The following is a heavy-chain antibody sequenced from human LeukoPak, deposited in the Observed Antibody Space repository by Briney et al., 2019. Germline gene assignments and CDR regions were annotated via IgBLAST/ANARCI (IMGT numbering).Heavy chain of an antibody. Sequence: PSETLSLTCTVSGVSINTYYWIWLRQPPGKGLEWIGYIYSSGNTHYIPSLMSRLSMSVDTSKSQFSLKLSSVTAADTAVYYCARGELLLAWFDPWGQGTLVTVSS. CDR1: GVSINTYY. CDR2: IYSSGNT. CDR3: ARGELLLAWFDP. V-gene: IGHV4-4*09. D-gene: IGHD1-26*01. J-gene: IGHJ5*02.